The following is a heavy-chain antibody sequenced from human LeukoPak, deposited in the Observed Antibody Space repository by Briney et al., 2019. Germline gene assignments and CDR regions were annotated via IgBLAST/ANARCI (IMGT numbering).Heavy chain of an antibody. V-gene: IGHV4-39*01. J-gene: IGHJ4*02. Sequence: SETLSLTCTVSGGSISSSSYYWGWIRQPPGKGLEWIGSIYYSGSTYYNPSLKSTITISVDTSKNLFSLKLSSVTAADTAVYYCARQLGYCSSTSCYADKVDYWGQGTLVTVSS. CDR3: ARQLGYCSSTSCYADKVDY. D-gene: IGHD2-2*01. CDR1: GGSISSSSYY. CDR2: IYYSGST.